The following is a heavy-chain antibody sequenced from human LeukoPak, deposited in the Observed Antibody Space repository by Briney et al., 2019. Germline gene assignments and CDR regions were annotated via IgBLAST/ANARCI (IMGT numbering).Heavy chain of an antibody. CDR2: ISGTSSST. D-gene: IGHD6-19*01. CDR1: GFTFSRFA. Sequence: GGSLRLSCVASGFTFSRFAMSWVRQAPGKGLGWVSGISGTSSSTYYADSVKGRLTISRDNSKNTLYLQMHSLRADDTAVYYCAKKIKAAHYSSGCFDYWGQGALVTVSS. V-gene: IGHV3-23*01. J-gene: IGHJ4*02. CDR3: AKKIKAAHYSSGCFDY.